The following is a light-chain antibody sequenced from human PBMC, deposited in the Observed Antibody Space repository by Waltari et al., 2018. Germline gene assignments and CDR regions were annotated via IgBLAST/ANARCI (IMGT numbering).Light chain of an antibody. V-gene: IGLV2-23*02. J-gene: IGLJ2*01. CDR2: EVI. CDR3: CSYVGGSSLI. Sequence: QSALAQPASVSGSPGPSITIPCTGTSSDVGSYNLVSWYQQHPGKVPKLMIYEVIKRPSGVSNRFSGSKSGNTASLTISGLQAEDEADYYCCSYVGGSSLIFGGGTKLTVL. CDR1: SSDVGSYNL.